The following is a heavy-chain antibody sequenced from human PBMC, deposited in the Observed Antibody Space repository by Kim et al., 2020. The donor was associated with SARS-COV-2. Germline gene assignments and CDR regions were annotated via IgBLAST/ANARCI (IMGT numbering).Heavy chain of an antibody. Sequence: FTISRDNSKNTLYLQMNSLRAEDTAVYYCAKDYLNSKVGVVISYYYGVDVWGQGTTVTVSS. J-gene: IGHJ6*02. V-gene: IGHV3-30*02. D-gene: IGHD3-3*01. CDR3: AKDYLNSKVGVVISYYYGVDV.